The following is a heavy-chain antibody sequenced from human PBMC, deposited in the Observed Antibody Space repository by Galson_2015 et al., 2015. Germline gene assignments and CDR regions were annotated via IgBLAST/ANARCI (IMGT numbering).Heavy chain of an antibody. D-gene: IGHD3-9*01. Sequence: SLRLSCAASGFPFSSYNMNWVRQAPGKGLEWVSSISSASTYINYADSVKGRFTISRDNSKNSLYLHMHSLGAEDTAVYYCARDNAAVTGPDFDYGGHGPPVTCSS. CDR1: GFPFSSYN. J-gene: IGHJ4*01. CDR2: ISSASTYI. V-gene: IGHV3-21*01. CDR3: ARDNAAVTGPDFDY.